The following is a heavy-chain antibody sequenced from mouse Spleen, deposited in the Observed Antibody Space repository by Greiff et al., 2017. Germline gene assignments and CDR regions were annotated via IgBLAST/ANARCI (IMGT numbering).Heavy chain of an antibody. D-gene: IGHD1-1*01. Sequence: VKLVESGPELVKPGASVKMSCKASGYTFTSYYIHWVKQRPGQGLEWIGWIYPGDGSTKYNEKFKGKTTLTADKSSSTAYMLLSSLTSEDSAIYFCARNYGSSPYYAMDYWGQGTSVTVSS. CDR3: ARNYGSSPYYAMDY. V-gene: IGHV1S56*01. J-gene: IGHJ4*01. CDR1: GYTFTSYY. CDR2: IYPGDGST.